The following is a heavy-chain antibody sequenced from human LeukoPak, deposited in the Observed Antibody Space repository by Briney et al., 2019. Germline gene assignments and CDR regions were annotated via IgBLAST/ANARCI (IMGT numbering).Heavy chain of an antibody. CDR1: GGXFSRYA. V-gene: IGHV1-69*01. Sequence: SVKVSCKASGGXFSRYAMSWVRQAPGQGLEWMGGIIPMFGIANYAQKFQGRVTITADESTSTAYMELSSLRSEDTAVYYCARDRPYTGGWRGFDYWGQGTLVTVSS. CDR3: ARDRPYTGGWRGFDY. J-gene: IGHJ4*02. D-gene: IGHD6-19*01. CDR2: IIPMFGIA.